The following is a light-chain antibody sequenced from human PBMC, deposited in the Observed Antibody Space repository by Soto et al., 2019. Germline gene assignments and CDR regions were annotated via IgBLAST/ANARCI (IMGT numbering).Light chain of an antibody. CDR3: SSYAGNNNLV. CDR1: SSDVGGSNY. V-gene: IGLV2-8*01. J-gene: IGLJ2*01. CDR2: EVS. Sequence: QSALTQPPSASGSPGQSVTISCTGTSSDVGGSNYVSWYQQHPGKAPKLIIYEVSKRPSGVPDRLSGSKSGNTASLTVSGLQAEDEADYYCSSYAGNNNLVFGGGTKLTVL.